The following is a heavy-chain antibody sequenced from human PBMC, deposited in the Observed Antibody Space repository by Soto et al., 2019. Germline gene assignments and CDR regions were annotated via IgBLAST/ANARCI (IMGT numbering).Heavy chain of an antibody. V-gene: IGHV3-7*04. Sequence: EVQLVESGGGLVQPGETLRLSCATSGFTSSAFWMTWLHQAPGKGLQRVANIKRGATVIHYGDSVEGRCTLSRDNAQNSLLLPLHILRPEDTAMYYCARDLSPPSEFFYDAFDVWGQGNVVTVSS. CDR3: ARDLSPPSEFFYDAFDV. CDR1: GFTSSAFW. CDR2: IKRGATVI. J-gene: IGHJ3*01.